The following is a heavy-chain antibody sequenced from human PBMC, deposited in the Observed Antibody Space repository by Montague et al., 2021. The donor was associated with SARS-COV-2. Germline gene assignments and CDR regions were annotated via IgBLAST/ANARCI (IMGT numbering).Heavy chain of an antibody. CDR1: GGSISSYY. CDR2: IYYSGST. J-gene: IGHJ3*02. V-gene: IGHV4-59*01. D-gene: IGHD6-19*01. CDR3: ARGSGWMGNAFDI. Sequence: SETLSLTCTVSGGSISSYYWSWIRQPPGKGLEWIGYIYYSGSTNYNPSLKSRVTISVDTPKNQFSLKLSSVTAADTAVYYCARGSGWMGNAFDIWGQGTMVTASS.